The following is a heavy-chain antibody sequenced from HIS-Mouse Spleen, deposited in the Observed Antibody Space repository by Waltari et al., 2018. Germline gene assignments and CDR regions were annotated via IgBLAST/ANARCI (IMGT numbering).Heavy chain of an antibody. CDR1: GFTFSSPS. J-gene: IGHJ3*02. V-gene: IGHV3-30-3*01. D-gene: IGHD7-27*01. CDR3: ARGPLANWGYRAFDI. CDR2: ISYDGSNK. Sequence: QVQLVESGGGVVQPGRSLRLSCAASGFTFSSPSMHWVRQAPGKGLEWVAVISYDGSNKYYADSVKGRFTISRDNSKNTLYLQMNSLRAEDTAVYYCARGPLANWGYRAFDIWGQGTMVTVSS.